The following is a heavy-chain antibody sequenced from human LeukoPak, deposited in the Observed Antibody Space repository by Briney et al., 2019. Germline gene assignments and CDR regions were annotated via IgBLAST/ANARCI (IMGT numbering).Heavy chain of an antibody. V-gene: IGHV4-39*07. D-gene: IGHD4-17*01. CDR2: IYYTGDT. Sequence: RASETLSLTCSVSGGSINSRMYYWAWIRQPPGKGLEWIANIYYTGDTYYSPSLRSRVIMSVDTSKNQFSLKLTSVTAADTAVYYCARVSAPLTVKTTYYFVDWGQGTLATVSS. CDR1: GGSINSRMYY. J-gene: IGHJ4*02. CDR3: ARVSAPLTVKTTYYFVD.